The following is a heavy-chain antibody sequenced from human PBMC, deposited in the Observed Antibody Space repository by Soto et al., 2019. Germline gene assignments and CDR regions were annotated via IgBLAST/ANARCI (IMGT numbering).Heavy chain of an antibody. Sequence: QVQLVESGGGVVQPGRSLRLSCAASGFTFSSYAMHWVRQAPGKGLEWVAVISYDGSNKYYADSVKGRFTISRDNSKNTLYLHMNSLRAEDTAVYYCARDPYDTAMAYGMDVWGQGTTVTVSS. J-gene: IGHJ6*02. CDR3: ARDPYDTAMAYGMDV. CDR1: GFTFSSYA. CDR2: ISYDGSNK. V-gene: IGHV3-30-3*01. D-gene: IGHD5-18*01.